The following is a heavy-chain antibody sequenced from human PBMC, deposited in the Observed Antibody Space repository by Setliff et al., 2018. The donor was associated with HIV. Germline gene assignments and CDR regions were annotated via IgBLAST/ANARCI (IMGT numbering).Heavy chain of an antibody. CDR2: INVNSGDT. J-gene: IGHJ5*02. D-gene: IGHD3-22*01. CDR1: GYTFTGYY. V-gene: IGHV1-2*02. Sequence: ASVKVSCKASGYTFTGYYIHWVRQAPGEGLEWMGCINVNSGDTNYAQKFLGRVIVTRDTSSSTAYMELRSLRPDDTAVYFCARGRIHDSSDYIGNWFDPWGQGTLVTVSS. CDR3: ARGRIHDSSDYIGNWFDP.